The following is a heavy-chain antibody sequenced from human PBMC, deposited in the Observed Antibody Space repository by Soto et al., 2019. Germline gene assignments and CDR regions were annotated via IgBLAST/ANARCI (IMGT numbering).Heavy chain of an antibody. CDR1: GGSISSSSYY. V-gene: IGHV4-61*01. J-gene: IGHJ4*02. Sequence: PSETLSLTCTVSGGSISSSSYYWGWIRQPPGKGLEWIGYIYYSGSTNYNPSLKSRVTISVDTSKNQFSLKLSSVTAADTAVYYCAREGIGDYFDYWGQGTLVTVSS. CDR2: IYYSGST. D-gene: IGHD6-13*01. CDR3: AREGIGDYFDY.